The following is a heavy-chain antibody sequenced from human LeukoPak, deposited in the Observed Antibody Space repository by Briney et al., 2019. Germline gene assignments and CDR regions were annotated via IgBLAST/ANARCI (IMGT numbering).Heavy chain of an antibody. V-gene: IGHV1-69*05. Sequence: SVKVSXKASGGTFSSYAISWVRQAPGQGLEWMGRIIPIFGTANYAQKFQGRVTITTDESTSTAYMELSSLRSEDTAVYYCARQLGEEQWLVSNWFDPWGQGTLVTVSS. J-gene: IGHJ5*02. CDR1: GGTFSSYA. D-gene: IGHD6-19*01. CDR2: IIPIFGTA. CDR3: ARQLGEEQWLVSNWFDP.